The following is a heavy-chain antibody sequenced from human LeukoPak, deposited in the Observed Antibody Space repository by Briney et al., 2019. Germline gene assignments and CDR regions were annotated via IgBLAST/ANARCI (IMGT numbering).Heavy chain of an antibody. CDR2: IYTSGST. CDR3: ARHGVGAIKNWFDP. D-gene: IGHD1-26*01. Sequence: SETLSLTCTVSGGSISSYYWSWIRQPAGKGLEWIGRIYTSGSTNYNPSLKRRVTISVDTSKNQFSLKLSSVTAADTAVYYCARHGVGAIKNWFDPWGQGTLVTVSS. V-gene: IGHV4-4*07. J-gene: IGHJ5*02. CDR1: GGSISSYY.